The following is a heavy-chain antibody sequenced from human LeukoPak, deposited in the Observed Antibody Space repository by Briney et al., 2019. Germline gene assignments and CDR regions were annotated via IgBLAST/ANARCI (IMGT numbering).Heavy chain of an antibody. V-gene: IGHV4-59*01. CDR1: GGSISNYY. D-gene: IGHD3-10*01. J-gene: IGHJ5*02. Sequence: PSQTLSLTCTVSGGSISNYYWSWIRQPPGKGLEWIGYIYYSGSTNYNPSLKSRVTISVDTSKNQFSLRLSSVTAADTAVYYCARDRRWAYGSGRGFDPWGQGTLVTVSS. CDR2: IYYSGST. CDR3: ARDRRWAYGSGRGFDP.